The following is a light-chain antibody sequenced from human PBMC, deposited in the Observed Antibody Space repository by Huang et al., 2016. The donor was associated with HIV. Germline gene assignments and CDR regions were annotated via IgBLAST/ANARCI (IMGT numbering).Light chain of an antibody. Sequence: DIQMTQSPSSLSASVGDRISITCRASQTISNFLNWYQQQPGKAPKLLIYAASNLQSGVSSRFSGTGSGTHFTLTVTGLQPDDFATYFCQQTSSVPLTFGGGTRVE. CDR1: QTISNF. V-gene: IGKV1-39*01. J-gene: IGKJ4*01. CDR3: QQTSSVPLT. CDR2: AAS.